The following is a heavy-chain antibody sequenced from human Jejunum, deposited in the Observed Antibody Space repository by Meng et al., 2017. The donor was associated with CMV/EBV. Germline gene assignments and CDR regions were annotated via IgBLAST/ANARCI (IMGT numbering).Heavy chain of an antibody. Sequence: SYGMTGVRQAPGKGLEWVSSISPTSVYRSYADSLQGRFTISRDNANNSVYLQLNSLRAEDTAVYYCARRSCTTMFCESRDAFDVWGQGTMVTVSS. V-gene: IGHV3-21*06. CDR3: ARRSCTTMFCESRDAFDV. CDR1: SYG. J-gene: IGHJ3*01. CDR2: ISPTSVYR. D-gene: IGHD3-9*01.